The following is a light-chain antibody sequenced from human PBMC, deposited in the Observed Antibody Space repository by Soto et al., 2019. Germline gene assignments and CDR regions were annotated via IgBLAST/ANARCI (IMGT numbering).Light chain of an antibody. J-gene: IGLJ2*01. CDR1: SSDVGGYNF. V-gene: IGLV2-8*01. CDR3: TSYAGYNIPLL. CDR2: EVT. Sequence: QSALTQPPSASGSPGQSVTISCTGTSSDVGGYNFVSWYQHHPGKAPKLLIYEVTKRPSGVPDRFSGSKSGNTASLTVSGLQAQDEADYYCTSYAGYNIPLLFGGGTQLTVL.